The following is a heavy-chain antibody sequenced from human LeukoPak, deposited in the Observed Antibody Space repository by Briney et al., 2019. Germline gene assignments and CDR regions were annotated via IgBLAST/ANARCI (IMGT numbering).Heavy chain of an antibody. CDR3: AREIKYYYDSSGNAFDI. V-gene: IGHV4-34*01. D-gene: IGHD3-22*01. CDR2: INHSGST. CDR1: GGSFSGYY. Sequence: SETLSLTCAVYGGSFSGYYWSWIRQPPGKGLEWIGEINHSGSTNYNPSLKSRVTISVDTSKNQFSLKLSSVTAADTAVYYCAREIKYYYDSSGNAFDIWGQGTMVTVSS. J-gene: IGHJ3*02.